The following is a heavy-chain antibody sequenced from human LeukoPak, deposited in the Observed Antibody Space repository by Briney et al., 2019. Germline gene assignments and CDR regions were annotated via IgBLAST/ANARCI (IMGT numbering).Heavy chain of an antibody. CDR1: GYTFTGYY. D-gene: IGHD1-26*01. CDR2: INPNSGGT. CDR3: ATVGGSYFRAFDI. J-gene: IGHJ3*02. V-gene: IGHV1-2*06. Sequence: ASVKVSCKASGYTFTGYYMHWVRQAPGQGLEWMGRINPNSGGTNYAQKFQGRVTMTRDTPISTAYMELSSLRSEDTAVYYCATVGGSYFRAFDIWGQGTMVTVSS.